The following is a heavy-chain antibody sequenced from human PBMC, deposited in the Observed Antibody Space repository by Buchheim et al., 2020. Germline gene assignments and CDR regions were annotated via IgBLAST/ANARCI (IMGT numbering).Heavy chain of an antibody. Sequence: EVQLLESGGGLVQPGGSLRLSCAASGFTFSSYAMSWVRQAPGEGLEWVSTISNSGGSTYYADSVRGRFTISRDNSKNTLCLPMNSLRAEDTAIFYCAKLFRADPIDIWGQGT. CDR2: ISNSGGST. CDR3: AKLFRADPIDI. J-gene: IGHJ3*02. CDR1: GFTFSSYA. V-gene: IGHV3-23*01.